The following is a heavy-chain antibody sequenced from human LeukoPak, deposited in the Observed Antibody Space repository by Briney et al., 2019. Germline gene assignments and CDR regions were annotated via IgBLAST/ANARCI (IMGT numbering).Heavy chain of an antibody. CDR1: HDSISTYS. D-gene: IGHD2-2*01. V-gene: IGHV4-59*07. CDR2: VSYSGTT. J-gene: IGHJ4*02. Sequence: PSDTLSLTCTVSHDSISTYSWSWIRQPPGKGGEWLGYVSYSGTTNYNPSLKSRVTMSVDTSKSQFSLTLRSVTAADTAVYYCAGRYCTSTMCYVGAVAGYEFWGQGALVTVSS. CDR3: AGRYCTSTMCYVGAVAGYEF.